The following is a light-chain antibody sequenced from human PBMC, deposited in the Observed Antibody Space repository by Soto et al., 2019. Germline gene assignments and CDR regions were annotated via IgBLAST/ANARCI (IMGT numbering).Light chain of an antibody. V-gene: IGKV3-20*01. J-gene: IGKJ1*01. Sequence: DIVLTQTPGTQSLSPGERATLSCRASQSVSSTYLAWYQQKPGQAPRLLIFAASNRATGIPDRFSGSGSGTDFTLTISSLEPEDFALYYCQHYGSSPPWTFGQGTKVEVK. CDR3: QHYGSSPPWT. CDR1: QSVSSTY. CDR2: AAS.